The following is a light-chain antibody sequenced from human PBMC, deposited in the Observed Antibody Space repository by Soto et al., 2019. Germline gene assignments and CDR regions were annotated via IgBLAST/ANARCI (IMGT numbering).Light chain of an antibody. CDR3: SSYARGSTLHYV. CDR1: SSDIGGYNY. CDR2: EVA. Sequence: QSVLTQPASVSGSPGQSITISCIGTSSDIGGYNYVSWYQQHPGKAPKLMIYEVANRPSGVSHRFSGSKSGNTASLTISGLQAEDEADYYCSSYARGSTLHYVFGSGTKVTVL. J-gene: IGLJ1*01. V-gene: IGLV2-14*01.